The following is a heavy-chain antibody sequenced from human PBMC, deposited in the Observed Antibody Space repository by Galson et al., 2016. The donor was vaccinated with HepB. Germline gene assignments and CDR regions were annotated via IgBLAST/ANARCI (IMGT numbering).Heavy chain of an antibody. CDR1: GFALTDYG. V-gene: IGHV3-48*02. J-gene: IGHJ3*02. CDR2: ISSSSQTI. D-gene: IGHD3-3*01. CDR3: ARDRDFWSGYYTDAFDI. Sequence: SLRLSCAASGFALTDYGINWVRQAPGEGLAWVSYISSSSQTINYADSVKGRFTISKDTAKNSVYLQMNSLSDEDTAVYYCARDRDFWSGYYTDAFDIWGQGTMVTVSS.